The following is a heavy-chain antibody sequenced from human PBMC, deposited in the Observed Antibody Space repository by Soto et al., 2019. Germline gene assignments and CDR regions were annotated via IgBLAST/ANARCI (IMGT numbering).Heavy chain of an antibody. CDR2: TYYSGST. Sequence: QVQLQESGPRLVKPSETLSLTCIVSGGSISNYYWSWIRQPPGKGLECIGYTYYSGSTNYNPSLQSRVTISVDTSKNQFSLKLSSVPAADTAVYYCARAVLPASAPFDYWGQGTLVTVSS. CDR1: GGSISNYY. J-gene: IGHJ4*02. V-gene: IGHV4-59*01. CDR3: ARAVLPASAPFDY. D-gene: IGHD2-2*01.